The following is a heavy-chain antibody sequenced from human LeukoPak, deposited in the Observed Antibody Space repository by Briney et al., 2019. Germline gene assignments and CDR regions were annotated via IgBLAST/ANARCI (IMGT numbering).Heavy chain of an antibody. CDR3: AKEGDIVVVPAAISFGY. CDR1: GFTFSSYA. Sequence: GGSLRLSCAASGFTFSSYAMSWDRQAPGKGLEWVSAISGSGGSTYYADSVKGRFTISRDNSKNTLYLQMNSLRAEDTAVYYCAKEGDIVVVPAAISFGYWGQGTLVTVSS. V-gene: IGHV3-23*01. CDR2: ISGSGGST. J-gene: IGHJ4*02. D-gene: IGHD2-2*02.